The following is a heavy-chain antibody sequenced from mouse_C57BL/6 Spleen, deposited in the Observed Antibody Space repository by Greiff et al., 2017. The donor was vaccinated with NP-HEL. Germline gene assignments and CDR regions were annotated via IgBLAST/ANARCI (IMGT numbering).Heavy chain of an antibody. J-gene: IGHJ4*01. Sequence: QVQLQQPGAELVKPGASVKLSCKASGYTFTSYWMQWVKQRPGQGLEWIGEIDPSDSYTNYNQKFKGKATLTVDTSSSTAYMQLSSLTSEDSAVYYCARAPYGSSYEDAMDYWGQGTSVTVSS. D-gene: IGHD1-1*01. CDR2: IDPSDSYT. CDR1: GYTFTSYW. CDR3: ARAPYGSSYEDAMDY. V-gene: IGHV1-50*01.